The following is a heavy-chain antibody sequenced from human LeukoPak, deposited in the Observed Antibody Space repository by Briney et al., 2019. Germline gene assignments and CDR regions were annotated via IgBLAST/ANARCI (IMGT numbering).Heavy chain of an antibody. CDR2: IYYTGTT. D-gene: IGHD3-22*01. J-gene: IGHJ3*02. CDR3: ARVGITMIVGGGAFDI. V-gene: IGHV4-59*01. Sequence: PSETLSLTCTVSAGSISSYYWTWLRQSPGKGLEWIGYIYYTGTTKYNPSLTSRVTISIDTSKNQFSLKLSSVTAADTAVYYCARVGITMIVGGGAFDIWGQGTMVTVSS. CDR1: AGSISSYY.